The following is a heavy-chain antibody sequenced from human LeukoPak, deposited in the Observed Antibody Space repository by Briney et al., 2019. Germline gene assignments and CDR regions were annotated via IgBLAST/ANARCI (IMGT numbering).Heavy chain of an antibody. Sequence: SETLSLTCAVSGDSISRCYWSWIRQSAERGLEWIGHISTSGSTSYNPSLSDRATLSVDTSMNHFSLTLFSVTAADTAVYYCAKVRSGGGSYGMNDYWGQGTLVTVSS. CDR2: ISTSGST. J-gene: IGHJ4*02. D-gene: IGHD1-26*01. V-gene: IGHV4-4*07. CDR3: AKVRSGGGSYGMNDY. CDR1: GDSISRCY.